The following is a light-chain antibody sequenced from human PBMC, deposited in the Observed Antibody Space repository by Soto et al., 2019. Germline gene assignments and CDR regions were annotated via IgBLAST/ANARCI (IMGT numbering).Light chain of an antibody. CDR1: QSVSSY. CDR3: QQYNRSPWT. Sequence: EIVLTQSPATLSLSPGERATLSCRASQSVSSYLAWYQQKPGQAPRLLIYGASSRATGIPDRFSGSGSGTDFTLTISRLEPEDFATYYCQQYNRSPWTFGQGTKVDI. J-gene: IGKJ1*01. CDR2: GAS. V-gene: IGKV3-20*01.